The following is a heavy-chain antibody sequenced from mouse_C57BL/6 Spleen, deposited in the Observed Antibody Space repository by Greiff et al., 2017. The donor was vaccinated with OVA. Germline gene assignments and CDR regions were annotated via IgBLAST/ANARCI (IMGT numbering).Heavy chain of an antibody. CDR2: IDPSDSYT. Sequence: QVQLQQPGAELVMPGASVKLSCKASGYTFTSYWMHWVKQRPGQGLEWIGEIDPSDSYTNYNQKFKGKSTLTVDKSSSTAYMQLSSLTSEDSAVYYCATGALGYFDYWGQGTTLTVSS. D-gene: IGHD3-1*01. V-gene: IGHV1-69*01. CDR3: ATGALGYFDY. J-gene: IGHJ2*01. CDR1: GYTFTSYW.